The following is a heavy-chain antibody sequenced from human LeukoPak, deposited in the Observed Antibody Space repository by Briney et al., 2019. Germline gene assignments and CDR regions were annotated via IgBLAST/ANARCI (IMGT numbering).Heavy chain of an antibody. V-gene: IGHV4-38-2*02. CDR1: SFSISSGYY. D-gene: IGHD1-26*01. CDR3: ATTTIRLGY. J-gene: IGHJ4*02. Sequence: SETLSLTCTVSSFSISSGYYWGWIRQPPGKGLEWIGSIYHSGSTYYTPSLKSRVTISVDTSKNQFSLKLTSVTAADTAVYYCATTTIRLGYWGQGTLVTVSS. CDR2: IYHSGST.